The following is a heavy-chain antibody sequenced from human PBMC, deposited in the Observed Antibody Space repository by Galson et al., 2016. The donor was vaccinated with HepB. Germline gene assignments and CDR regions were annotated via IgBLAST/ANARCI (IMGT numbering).Heavy chain of an antibody. J-gene: IGHJ3*02. V-gene: IGHV4-61*02. CDR1: GDAITCDNCF. D-gene: IGHD3-10*01. Sequence: TLSLTCTVSGDAITCDNCFWTWTRQPAGQGLEWLGRMHATGSTHSNPSLRSRVTISLDTSRHQFSLELRSDTAADTAMYYCARGPGGVTGEVFDIWGQGTVVTVAS. CDR3: ARGPGGVTGEVFDI. CDR2: MHATGST.